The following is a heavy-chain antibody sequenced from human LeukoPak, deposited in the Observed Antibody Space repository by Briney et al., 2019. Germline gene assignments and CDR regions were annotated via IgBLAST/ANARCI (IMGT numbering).Heavy chain of an antibody. CDR3: ARGVVGATAFDY. Sequence: PSETXSLTXXXXXXXXSTNKWSWVRXPAGKGLEWIGRIYTSGSTNYNPSLRSRVTMSVDTSKNQFSLKLTSVTAADTAVYYCARGVVGATAFDYWGQGTLVTVSS. D-gene: IGHD1-26*01. CDR2: IYTSGST. V-gene: IGHV4-4*07. CDR1: XXXXSTNK. J-gene: IGHJ4*02.